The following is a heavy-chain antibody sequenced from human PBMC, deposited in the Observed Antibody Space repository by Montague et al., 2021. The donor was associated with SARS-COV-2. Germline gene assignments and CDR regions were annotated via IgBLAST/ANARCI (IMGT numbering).Heavy chain of an antibody. Sequence: SETLSLTCTVSGGSISSSSYYWGWIRQPPGKGLEWIGSIYYSGSTYYNPSLKSRVTISVDTSKNQFSLKLSSVTAADTVVYYCASLPRITIFGVVIHFVYGGQGTLVTVSS. CDR3: ASLPRITIFGVVIHFVY. V-gene: IGHV4-39*01. J-gene: IGHJ4*02. D-gene: IGHD3-3*01. CDR1: GGSISSSSYY. CDR2: IYYSGST.